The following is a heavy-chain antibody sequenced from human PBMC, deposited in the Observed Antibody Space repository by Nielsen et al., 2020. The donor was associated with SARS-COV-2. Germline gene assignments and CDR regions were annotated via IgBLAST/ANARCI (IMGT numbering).Heavy chain of an antibody. J-gene: IGHJ6*03. CDR3: ARDRRYSGYDRFIYYYMDV. D-gene: IGHD5-12*01. Sequence: VRQAPGKGLEWVASLMEDGRQEYYADSVQGRFTITRDNSKNTLYLQMNTLGTEDTAVYYCARDRRYSGYDRFIYYYMDVWGKGTTVTVSS. V-gene: IGHV3-30*02. CDR2: LMEDGRQE.